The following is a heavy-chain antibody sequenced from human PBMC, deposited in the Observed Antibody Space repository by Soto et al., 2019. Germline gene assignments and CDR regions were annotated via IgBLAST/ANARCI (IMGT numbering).Heavy chain of an antibody. CDR1: GGSITSSY. J-gene: IGHJ6*02. Sequence: SETLALTCTVSGGSITSSYWSWIRRPPGKGLEWIAYIYDTGISGYTPSTSYNPSLKSRVTLSVDTSKSQFSLKLTSVTPADTAVYYCARGEDAFFYYGLDVWGQGITVTVS. CDR3: ARGEDAFFYYGLDV. CDR2: IYDTGISGYTPST. V-gene: IGHV4-59*01.